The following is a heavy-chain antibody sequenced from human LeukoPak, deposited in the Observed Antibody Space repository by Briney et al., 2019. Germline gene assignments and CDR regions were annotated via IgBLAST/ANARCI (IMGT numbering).Heavy chain of an antibody. V-gene: IGHV3-74*01. CDR1: GFTFSNYW. CDR3: ARISDFYGSGTD. CDR2: INTDGSST. Sequence: YPGGSLRLSCTASGFTFSNYWMHWVRQAPGKGLVWVSRINTDGSSTSYADSVKGRFTISRDNAKNTLYLQMNSLRAEDTALYYCARISDFYGSGTDWGQGTLVTVSS. J-gene: IGHJ4*02. D-gene: IGHD3-10*01.